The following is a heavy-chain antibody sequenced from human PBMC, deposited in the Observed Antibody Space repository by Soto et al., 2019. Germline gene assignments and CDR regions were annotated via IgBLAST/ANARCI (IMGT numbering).Heavy chain of an antibody. CDR2: ISSYNGNT. V-gene: IGHV1-18*01. CDR3: ARVSGYDILTGTYYYYGMDV. J-gene: IGHJ6*02. D-gene: IGHD3-9*01. CDR1: GYTFTSYG. Sequence: QVQLVQSGAEVKKPGASVKVSCKASGYTFTSYGISWVRQAPGQGLEWMGWISSYNGNTNYAQKLQGRVTMTTDTSTSTAYMELRSMRSDDTAVYSCARVSGYDILTGTYYYYGMDVWGQGTTVTVSS.